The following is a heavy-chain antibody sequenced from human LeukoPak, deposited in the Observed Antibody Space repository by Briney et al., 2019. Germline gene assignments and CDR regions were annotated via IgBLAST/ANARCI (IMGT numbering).Heavy chain of an antibody. J-gene: IGHJ6*02. CDR2: MNSDGSST. V-gene: IGHV3-74*01. D-gene: IGHD3-3*01. CDR3: ARDGRHTIFGVVTILGMDV. Sequence: GGSLRLSCAASGFTFSSYWMHWVRQAPGKGLVWVSRMNSDGSSTSYADSVKGRFTISRDNAKNTLYLQMNSLRAEDTAVYYCARDGRHTIFGVVTILGMDVWGQGTTVTVSS. CDR1: GFTFSSYW.